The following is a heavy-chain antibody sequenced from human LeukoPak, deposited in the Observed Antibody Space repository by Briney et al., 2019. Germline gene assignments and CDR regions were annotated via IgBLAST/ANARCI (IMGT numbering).Heavy chain of an antibody. CDR2: INPNSGDT. CDR3: ARTFVVYCSGGSCSSASHFDY. D-gene: IGHD2-15*01. V-gene: IGHV1-2*02. CDR1: GYTFTGYY. J-gene: IGHJ4*02. Sequence: GASVKVSCNASGYTFTGYYMHWVRQAPGQGLEWMGWINPNSGDTNYAQKFQGRVTMTRDTSISTAYMELSRLRSDDTAVYYCARTFVVYCSGGSCSSASHFDYWGQGTLVTVSS.